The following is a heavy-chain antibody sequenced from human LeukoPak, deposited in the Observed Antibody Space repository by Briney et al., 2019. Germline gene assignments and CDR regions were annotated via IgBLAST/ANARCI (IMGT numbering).Heavy chain of an antibody. CDR1: GGSISNYY. D-gene: IGHD3-9*01. Sequence: SETLSLTCTVSGGSISNYYWSWIRQPPGKGLEWVGYIFYSGITNYNPSLKSRVTISVDTSKNQFSLKLSSVTAADTAVYYCARASLTGQYRGLRWFGPWGQGTLVTVPS. CDR3: ARASLTGQYRGLRWFGP. J-gene: IGHJ5*02. CDR2: IFYSGIT. V-gene: IGHV4-59*01.